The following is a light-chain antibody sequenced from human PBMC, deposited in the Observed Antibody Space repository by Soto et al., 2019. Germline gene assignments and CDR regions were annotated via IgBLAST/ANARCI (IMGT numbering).Light chain of an antibody. CDR3: QQYGSSPPRT. Sequence: EIVLTQSPGILSLSPGETATLSCRASQSVSNDFLAWYQQKPGQAPRLIIYGAYTRATDVPDRFSGSGSGADFTPSISRLEPEDFAVYYCQQYGSSPPRTFGQGTKVDIK. CDR1: QSVSNDF. V-gene: IGKV3-20*01. J-gene: IGKJ1*01. CDR2: GAY.